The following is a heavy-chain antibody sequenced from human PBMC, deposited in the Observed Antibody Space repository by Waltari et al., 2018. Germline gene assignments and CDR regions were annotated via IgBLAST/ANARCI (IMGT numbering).Heavy chain of an antibody. D-gene: IGHD4-4*01. V-gene: IGHV5-51*01. CDR2: IYPGDPDT. CDR1: GYSFTNYW. J-gene: IGHJ4*02. CDR3: ARGDYTWDPSYFDY. Sequence: EVQLVQSGAEVKKPGESLKISCKGSGYSFTNYWIGWVCLMPGKGLEWVGIIYPGDPDTRYSPSFQGRVTISADKSITTAYLQWSSLKASDTAMYYCARGDYTWDPSYFDYWGQGTLVTVSS.